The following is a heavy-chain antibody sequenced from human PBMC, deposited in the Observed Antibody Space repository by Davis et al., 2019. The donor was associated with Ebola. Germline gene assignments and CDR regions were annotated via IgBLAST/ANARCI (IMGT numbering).Heavy chain of an antibody. CDR1: GGTFSSYA. CDR2: IIPIFGTA. D-gene: IGHD2-15*01. CDR3: ARTEGYCSGGSCYSVDY. V-gene: IGHV1-69*13. Sequence: SVKVSCKASGGTFSSYAISWVRQAPGQGLEWMGGIIPIFGTANYAQKFQGRVTITADESTSTAYMELSSLRSEDTAVYYCARTEGYCSGGSCYSVDYWGQGTLVTVSS. J-gene: IGHJ4*02.